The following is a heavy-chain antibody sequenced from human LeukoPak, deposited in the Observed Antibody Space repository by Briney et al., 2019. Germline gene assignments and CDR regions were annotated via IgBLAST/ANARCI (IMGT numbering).Heavy chain of an antibody. D-gene: IGHD6-25*01. CDR2: ISYAGSDK. CDR1: GFTFSNYD. J-gene: IGHJ6*02. V-gene: IGHV3-30*18. Sequence: GRSLRLSCAASGFTFSNYDMHWVRQAPGKGLEWVAVISYAGSDKYYADSVKGRFTISGDNSKNTLYLQMNSLRAADTAVYYCAKDRGIAARQYNGLDVWGQGTTVTVSS. CDR3: AKDRGIAARQYNGLDV.